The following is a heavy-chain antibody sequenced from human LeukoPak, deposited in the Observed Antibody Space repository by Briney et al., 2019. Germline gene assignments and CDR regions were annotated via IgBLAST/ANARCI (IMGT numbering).Heavy chain of an antibody. Sequence: ASVKVSCKASGYTFTSYGISWVRQAPGQGLEWMGWISAYNGNTNYAQELQGRVTITRDTSASTAYMELSSLRSEDTAVYYCARDKLELGIDYWGQGTLVTVSS. V-gene: IGHV1-18*01. D-gene: IGHD7-27*01. CDR3: ARDKLELGIDY. CDR2: ISAYNGNT. J-gene: IGHJ4*02. CDR1: GYTFTSYG.